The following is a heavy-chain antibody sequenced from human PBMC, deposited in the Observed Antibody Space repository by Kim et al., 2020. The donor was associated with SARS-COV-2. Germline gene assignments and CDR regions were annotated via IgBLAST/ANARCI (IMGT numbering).Heavy chain of an antibody. Sequence: NPSLKSRVTISVDTSKNQSSLKLSSVTAADTAVYYCARGVRYFDWVSTDYWGQGTLVTVSS. V-gene: IGHV4-59*09. D-gene: IGHD3-9*01. CDR3: ARGVRYFDWVSTDY. J-gene: IGHJ4*02.